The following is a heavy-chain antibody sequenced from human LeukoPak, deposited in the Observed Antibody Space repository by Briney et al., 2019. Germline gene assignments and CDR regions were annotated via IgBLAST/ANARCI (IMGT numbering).Heavy chain of an antibody. CDR2: IGTRSTTI. V-gene: IGHV3-48*01. Sequence: HPGGSLRLSCAASGFTFSSYTMNWVRQPPGKGLEWIANIGTRSTTIYYADSVKGRFTISRDNAKNSLYLQMNSLRADDAAVYYCARDGGSSSPPGYYMDVWGKGTTVTVSS. CDR3: ARDGGSSSPPGYYMDV. D-gene: IGHD6-13*01. J-gene: IGHJ6*03. CDR1: GFTFSSYT.